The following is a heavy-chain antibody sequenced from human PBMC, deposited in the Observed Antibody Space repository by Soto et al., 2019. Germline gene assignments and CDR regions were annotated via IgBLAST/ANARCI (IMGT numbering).Heavy chain of an antibody. CDR1: GGSITSSEYY. CDR2: IYYSGSS. D-gene: IGHD3-3*01. Sequence: PSETLSLTCTVSGGSITSSEYYWAWIRQPPGKGLQFVGTIYYSGSSYSNPSLKSRLSMSVDTSKNQFSLTMKSVTAADRGVYYCARGVDSWSGYLFWGQGTPVTVSS. V-gene: IGHV4-39*02. CDR3: ARGVDSWSGYLF. J-gene: IGHJ4*02.